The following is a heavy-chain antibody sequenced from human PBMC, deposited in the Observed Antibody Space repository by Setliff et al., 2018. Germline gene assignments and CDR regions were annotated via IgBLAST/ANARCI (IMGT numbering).Heavy chain of an antibody. CDR3: AGPGVPAAMFSGMDV. D-gene: IGHD2-2*01. CDR2: TYYSGST. CDR1: GGSISSGDYY. Sequence: SETLSLTCTVSGGSISSGDYYWSWIRQPPGKGLEWSGYTYYSGSTYYNPSLKSRVTMTRDTSTSTAYMELRSLRSDDTAVYYGAGPGVPAAMFSGMDVWGRGTTVTVSS. J-gene: IGHJ6*02. V-gene: IGHV4-30-4*02.